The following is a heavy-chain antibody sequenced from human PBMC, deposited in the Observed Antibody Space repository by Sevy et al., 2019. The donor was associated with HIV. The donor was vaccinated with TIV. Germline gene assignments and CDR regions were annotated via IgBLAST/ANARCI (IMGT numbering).Heavy chain of an antibody. J-gene: IGHJ4*02. CDR1: GAAVSGYF. Sequence: SETLSLTCAVSGAAVSGYFWSWVRQPPGKGLEWLGYIYDGGTTNYNPSLDSRLTISVDTSKNQFSLKLSSVTAADTAVYYCARGLQLWLGHFDYWDQGTLVTVSS. D-gene: IGHD5-18*01. CDR2: IYDGGTT. CDR3: ARGLQLWLGHFDY. V-gene: IGHV4-59*02.